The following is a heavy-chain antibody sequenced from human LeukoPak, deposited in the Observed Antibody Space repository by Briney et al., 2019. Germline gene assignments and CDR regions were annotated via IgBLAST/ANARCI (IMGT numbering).Heavy chain of an antibody. V-gene: IGHV3-21*01. D-gene: IGHD1-26*01. CDR2: ISSNSGHI. J-gene: IGHJ4*02. Sequence: GGCLRLSCAASGFTFSSYSMNWVRQAPGKGLEWVSSISSNSGHIYYADSLKGRFTISRDNAKNSLYLQMNSLTAEDSAVYYCASRRGSNRPFDYWGQGTLVTVSS. CDR3: ASRRGSNRPFDY. CDR1: GFTFSSYS.